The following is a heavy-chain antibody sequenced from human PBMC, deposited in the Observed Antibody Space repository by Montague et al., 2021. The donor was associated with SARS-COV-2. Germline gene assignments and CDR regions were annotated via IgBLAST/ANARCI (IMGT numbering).Heavy chain of an antibody. J-gene: IGHJ6*02. V-gene: IGHV3-30-3*01. D-gene: IGHD3-16*01. CDR2: ISYDGSNK. CDR3: ATGRGGGYYYGMDV. Sequence: SLRLSCAASGFTFSSYAMHWVRQAPGKGLEWVAVISYDGSNKYYADSVKGRFTISRDNSKNTLYLQMNSLRAEDTAVYYCATGRGGGYYYGMDVWGQGTTATGSS. CDR1: GFTFSSYA.